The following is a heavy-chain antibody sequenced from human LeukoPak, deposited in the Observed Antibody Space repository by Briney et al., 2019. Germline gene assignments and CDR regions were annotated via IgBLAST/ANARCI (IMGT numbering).Heavy chain of an antibody. D-gene: IGHD5-18*01. V-gene: IGHV4-59*12. CDR3: ARSPGFGYSYGPIDY. J-gene: IGHJ4*02. CDR1: GGSISSYY. CDR2: IYYSGST. Sequence: SETLSLTCTVSGGSISSYYWSWIRQPPGKGLEWIGYIYYSGSTNYNPSLKSRVTISVDTSKNQFSLKLSSVTAADTAVYYCARSPGFGYSYGPIDYWGQGTLVTVSS.